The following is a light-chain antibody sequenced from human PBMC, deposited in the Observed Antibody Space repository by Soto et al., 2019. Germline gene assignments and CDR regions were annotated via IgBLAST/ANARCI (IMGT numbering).Light chain of an antibody. CDR1: QGIGND. CDR3: LQHNSYPLT. J-gene: IGKJ1*01. CDR2: AAS. V-gene: IGKV1-17*01. Sequence: DIQMTQSPSSLSASVGDTVTITCRASQGIGNDLGWYQQKPGNAPKRLIYAASSLQSGVPSRFSGSGSGTEFTLTISSLQPEDFATYYCLQHNSYPLTFGQGTKVEIK.